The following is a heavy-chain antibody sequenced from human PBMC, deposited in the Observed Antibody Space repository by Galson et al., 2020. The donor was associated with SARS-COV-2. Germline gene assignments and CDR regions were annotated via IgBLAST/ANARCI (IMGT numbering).Heavy chain of an antibody. CDR2: IDWDGDK. J-gene: IGHJ4*02. V-gene: IGHV2-70*11. D-gene: IGHD1-1*01. CDR1: GFSLTTSGMC. Sequence: SGPTLVKPTQTLTLTCTLSGFSLTTSGMCVSWIRQPPGKALEWLARIDWDGDKHYSTSVKTRFTISKDTSKNQVVFTMTNMDPVDTATYYCARTWITGTPSRTFDYWGQGTLLTVSS. CDR3: ARTWITGTPSRTFDY.